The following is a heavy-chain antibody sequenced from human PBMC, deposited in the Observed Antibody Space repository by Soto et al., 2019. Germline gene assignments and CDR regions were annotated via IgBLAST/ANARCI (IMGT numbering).Heavy chain of an antibody. D-gene: IGHD2-8*01. Sequence: ASVKVSCKASGYTFTSYGISWVRQAPGQELEWMGWISAYNGNTNYAQKLQGRVTMTTDTSTSTAYMELRSLRSDDTAVYYCARDVRPANGPNSFDYWGQGTLVTVSS. CDR1: GYTFTSYG. V-gene: IGHV1-18*01. CDR3: ARDVRPANGPNSFDY. CDR2: ISAYNGNT. J-gene: IGHJ4*02.